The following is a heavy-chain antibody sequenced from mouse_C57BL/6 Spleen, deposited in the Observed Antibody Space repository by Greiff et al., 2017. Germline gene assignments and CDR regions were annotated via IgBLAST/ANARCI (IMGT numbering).Heavy chain of an antibody. D-gene: IGHD2-1*01. V-gene: IGHV5-6*01. CDR1: GFTFSSYA. J-gene: IGHJ3*01. Sequence: EVQLVESGEGLVKPGGSLKLSCAASGFTFSSYAMSWVRQTPEKRLEWVAYISSGGSYTYYPDSVKGRFTISRDNAKNTLYLQMSSLKSEDTAMYYCARRSYGNAAWFAYWGQGTLVTVSA. CDR2: ISSGGSYT. CDR3: ARRSYGNAAWFAY.